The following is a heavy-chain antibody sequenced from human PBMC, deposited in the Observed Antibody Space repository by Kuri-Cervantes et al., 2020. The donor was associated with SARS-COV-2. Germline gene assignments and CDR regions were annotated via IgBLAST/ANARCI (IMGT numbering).Heavy chain of an antibody. V-gene: IGHV4-4*07. CDR1: GGSISSHY. CDR2: IYTSGST. D-gene: IGHD4-17*01. CDR3: ARAYGFLRYIYYIDV. J-gene: IGHJ6*03. Sequence: SETLSLTCTVSGGSISSHYWSWIRQPAGKGLEWIGRIYTSGSTNYNPSLKSRVTISVDTSSKQFSLHLSSVTAADTAVYYCARAYGFLRYIYYIDVWGRGTTVTVSS.